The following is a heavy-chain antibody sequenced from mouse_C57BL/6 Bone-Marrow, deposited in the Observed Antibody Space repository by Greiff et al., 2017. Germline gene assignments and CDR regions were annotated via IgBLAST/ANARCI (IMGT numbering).Heavy chain of an antibody. Sequence: DVHLVESGGDLVKPGGSLKLSCAASGFTFSSYGMSWVRQTPDKRLEWVATISSGGSYTYYPDSVKGRFTISRDNAKNTLYLQMSSLKSEDTAMYYCARQITTVVALYAMDYWGQGTSVTVSS. CDR2: ISSGGSYT. CDR3: ARQITTVVALYAMDY. V-gene: IGHV5-6*01. D-gene: IGHD1-1*01. J-gene: IGHJ4*01. CDR1: GFTFSSYG.